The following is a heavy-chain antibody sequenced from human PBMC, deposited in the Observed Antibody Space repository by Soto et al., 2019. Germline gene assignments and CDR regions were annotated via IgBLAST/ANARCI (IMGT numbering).Heavy chain of an antibody. CDR2: INHSGST. J-gene: IGHJ6*02. CDR1: GGSFSVYY. D-gene: IGHD2-15*01. CDR3: ARGARPLFCSGGSCYSGRLYGMDV. V-gene: IGHV4-34*01. Sequence: ESRAGACPVDGGSFSVYYLIWFRQPPGKGLEWIGEINHSGSTNYNPSLKSLVTISVDTSKNQFSLKLSSVTAADTAVYYCARGARPLFCSGGSCYSGRLYGMDVWGQGTTVTV.